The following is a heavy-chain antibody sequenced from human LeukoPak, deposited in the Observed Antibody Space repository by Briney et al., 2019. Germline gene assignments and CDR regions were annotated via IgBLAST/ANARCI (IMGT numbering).Heavy chain of an antibody. V-gene: IGHV3-30*02. D-gene: IGHD3-22*01. CDR2: IWYDGSNK. Sequence: GGSLRLSCAASGFTFSSYGMHWVRQAPGKGLEWVAVIWYDGSNKYYADSVKGRFTISRDNSKNTLYLQMNTLRADDTAVYYCAKNAATYYYDSSGYYDHFDYWGQGTLVTVSS. J-gene: IGHJ4*02. CDR1: GFTFSSYG. CDR3: AKNAATYYYDSSGYYDHFDY.